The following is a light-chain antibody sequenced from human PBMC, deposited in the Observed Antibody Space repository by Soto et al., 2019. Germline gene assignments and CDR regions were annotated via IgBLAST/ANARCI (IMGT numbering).Light chain of an antibody. CDR2: EVS. CDR1: SSDVGGYNY. J-gene: IGLJ2*01. V-gene: IGLV2-14*01. Sequence: QSVLTQPASVSGSPGQTITISCTGTSSDVGGYNYVSWYQHNPGKALKLLTYEVSNRPSGVSDRFSGSKSDNMASLTISGLQAEDEADYYCSSYTSTNTPVVFGGGTKVTVL. CDR3: SSYTSTNTPVV.